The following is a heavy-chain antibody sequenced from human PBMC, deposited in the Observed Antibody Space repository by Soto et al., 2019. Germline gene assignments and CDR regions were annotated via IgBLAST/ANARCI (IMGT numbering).Heavy chain of an antibody. D-gene: IGHD2-15*01. J-gene: IGHJ5*02. CDR1: GFSFSSYS. CDR2: ISSSASQI. CDR3: ARGYTGYCSGGTCYWFAP. Sequence: EVQLVESGGGLVKPGGSLRLSCAASGFSFSSYSMNWVRQAPGKGLGWVSSISSSASQINYADSVKGRFTISRDNAKKSLYLQMNSLRAEDTAVYYCARGYTGYCSGGTCYWFAPWGQGTLVTVSS. V-gene: IGHV3-21*01.